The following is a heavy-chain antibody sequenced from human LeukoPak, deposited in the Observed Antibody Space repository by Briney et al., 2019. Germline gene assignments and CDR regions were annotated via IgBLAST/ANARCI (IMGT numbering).Heavy chain of an antibody. V-gene: IGHV3-7*01. CDR2: IKQDGGEK. J-gene: IGHJ4*02. Sequence: GGSLRLSCAASGFTFNLYWMSWVRQTPGKGLEWVAHIKQDGGEKYYVDSVKGRFTISRDNAKNSLYLQMNSLRAEVTAVYYCARESGSVTSEVDFDYWGQGTLVTVSS. CDR3: ARESGSVTSEVDFDY. CDR1: GFTFNLYW. D-gene: IGHD4-17*01.